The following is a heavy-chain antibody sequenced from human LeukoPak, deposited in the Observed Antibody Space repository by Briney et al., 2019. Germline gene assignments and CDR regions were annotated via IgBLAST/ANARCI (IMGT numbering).Heavy chain of an antibody. D-gene: IGHD3-10*01. CDR1: GGSISSYY. J-gene: IGHJ4*02. Sequence: SETLSLTCTVSGGSISSYYWSWIRRPPGKGLEWLRYIDYSGNTNYSPSLQSRLTISVDTSKSQFSLKLSSVTAADTAVYYCARDQDYYGSGSYHDYWGQGTRVTVSS. V-gene: IGHV4-59*12. CDR2: IDYSGNT. CDR3: ARDQDYYGSGSYHDY.